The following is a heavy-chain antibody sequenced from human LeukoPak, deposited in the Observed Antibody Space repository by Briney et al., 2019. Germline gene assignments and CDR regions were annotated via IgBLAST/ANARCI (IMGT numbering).Heavy chain of an antibody. CDR1: GFTFSSYG. V-gene: IGHV3-30*02. CDR2: IRYDGSNK. CDR3: AKVGDSSGYWALLAI. J-gene: IGHJ3*02. D-gene: IGHD3-22*01. Sequence: GGSLRLSCAASGFTFSSYGMHWVRQAPGKGLEWVAFIRYDGSNKYYADSVKGRFTISRDNSKNTLYLQMNSLRAEDTAVYYCAKVGDSSGYWALLAIWGQGTMVTVSS.